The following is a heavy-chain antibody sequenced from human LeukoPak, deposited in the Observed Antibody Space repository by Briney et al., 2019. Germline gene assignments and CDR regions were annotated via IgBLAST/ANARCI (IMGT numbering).Heavy chain of an antibody. CDR3: AKAVRSMVTGGGYFDS. Sequence: GGSLRLSCAASGFALSSYAMSWVRQAPGKGLEWVSSLSGGGDSRYYADSVMGRFTISRDNSKNTLYLQMNSLRAEDTAVYYCAKAVRSMVTGGGYFDSWGQGTLVTVSS. CDR2: LSGGGDSR. D-gene: IGHD3-10*01. V-gene: IGHV3-23*01. J-gene: IGHJ4*02. CDR1: GFALSSYA.